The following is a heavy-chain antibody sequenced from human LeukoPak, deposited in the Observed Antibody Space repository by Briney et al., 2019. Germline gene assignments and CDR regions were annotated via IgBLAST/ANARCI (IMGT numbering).Heavy chain of an antibody. V-gene: IGHV3-53*01. CDR1: GFTVSSNS. Sequence: PGGSLRLSCTVSGFTVSSNSMSWVRQAPGKGLEWVSFIYSDNTHYSDSVKGRFTISRDNSKNTLYLQMNSLKTEDTAVYYCTTGLLRYFDWFPSFDYWGQGTLVTVSS. CDR2: IYSDNT. J-gene: IGHJ4*02. D-gene: IGHD3-9*01. CDR3: TTGLLRYFDWFPSFDY.